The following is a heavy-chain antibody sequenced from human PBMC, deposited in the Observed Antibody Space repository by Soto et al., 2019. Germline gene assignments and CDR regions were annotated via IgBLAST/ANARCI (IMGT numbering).Heavy chain of an antibody. V-gene: IGHV4-39*01. Sequence: ASETLSLTCTVSGGSISSSSYYWGWIRQPPGKGLEWIGSIYYSGSTYYNPSLKSRVTISVDTSKNQFSLKLSSVTAADTAVYYCASLKRSYDFWSGYPYYYYYGMDVWGQGTTVTVSS. D-gene: IGHD3-3*01. CDR3: ASLKRSYDFWSGYPYYYYYGMDV. CDR2: IYYSGST. CDR1: GGSISSSSYY. J-gene: IGHJ6*02.